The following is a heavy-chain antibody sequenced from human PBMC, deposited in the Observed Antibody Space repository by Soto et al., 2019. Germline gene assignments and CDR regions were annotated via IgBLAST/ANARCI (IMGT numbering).Heavy chain of an antibody. V-gene: IGHV4-4*02. Sequence: QVQLQESGPGLVKPSGTLSLSCAVSGGSVSNNNWWSWVRQSQGNGLEWIGEIHHSGGTSYNPTLESRATFSVDKCKNELSLWLNYVTGADTAVYYCTKNSAYALDYWGLGILVTVSS. CDR1: GGSVSNNNW. D-gene: IGHD5-12*01. CDR2: IHHSGGT. CDR3: TKNSAYALDY. J-gene: IGHJ4*02.